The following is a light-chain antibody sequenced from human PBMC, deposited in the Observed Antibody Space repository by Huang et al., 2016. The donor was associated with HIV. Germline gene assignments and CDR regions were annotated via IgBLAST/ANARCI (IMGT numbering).Light chain of an antibody. Sequence: DIQMTQSPSSLSASAGDRVTITCRASQSISSYLNWYQQKPGKAPKLLLDGASTLESGVPSMFSCSGSGTDFTVTISSLQPEDFATYYCQQSYSTPTFGQGTRLEIK. CDR2: GAS. CDR1: QSISSY. CDR3: QQSYSTPT. J-gene: IGKJ5*01. V-gene: IGKV1-39*01.